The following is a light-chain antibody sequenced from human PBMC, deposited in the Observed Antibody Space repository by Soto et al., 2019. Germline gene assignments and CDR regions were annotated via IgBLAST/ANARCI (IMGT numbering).Light chain of an antibody. CDR2: AAS. CDR1: QSISRN. J-gene: IGKJ5*01. V-gene: IGKV1-39*01. Sequence: DIQMTQSPSSLSASVGDRVTITCGASQSISRNLNWYQHKPGKAPKLLIYAASSLQNGVPSRSDGGGSWTEFTLSISSLQPEDFGTYYCQQSYTTASITFGQGTRLEIK. CDR3: QQSYTTASIT.